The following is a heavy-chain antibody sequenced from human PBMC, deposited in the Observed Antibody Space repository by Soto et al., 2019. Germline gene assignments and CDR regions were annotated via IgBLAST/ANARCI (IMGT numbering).Heavy chain of an antibody. CDR2: TYYRSKWYN. J-gene: IGHJ6*02. CDR3: ARDYSNYDYYYYGMDV. D-gene: IGHD4-4*01. V-gene: IGHV6-1*01. CDR1: GDSVSSNSAA. Sequence: PSQTLSLTCVISGDSVSSNSAAWNWTRQSPSRGLEWLGRTYYRSKWYNDYAVSVKSRITINPDTSKNQFSLQLNSVTPEDTAVYYCARDYSNYDYYYYGMDVWGQGTTVTVSS.